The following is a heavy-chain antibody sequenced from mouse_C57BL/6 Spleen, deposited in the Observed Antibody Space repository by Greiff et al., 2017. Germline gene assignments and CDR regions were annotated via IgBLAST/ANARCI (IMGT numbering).Heavy chain of an antibody. CDR3: ASWTTVVDGFAY. CDR2: IYPGDGDT. V-gene: IGHV1-80*01. D-gene: IGHD1-1*01. CDR1: GYAFSSYW. J-gene: IGHJ3*01. Sequence: VQLQQSGAELVKPGASVKISCKASGYAFSSYWMNWVKQRPGKGLEWIGQIYPGDGDTNYNGKFKGKATLTADKSASTAYMQLSSLTSEDSAVYFCASWTTVVDGFAYWGQGTLVTVSA.